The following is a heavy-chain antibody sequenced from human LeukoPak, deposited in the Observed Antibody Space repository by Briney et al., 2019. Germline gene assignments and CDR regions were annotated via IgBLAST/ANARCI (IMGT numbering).Heavy chain of an antibody. V-gene: IGHV3-30*18. CDR2: ISYDGSNK. J-gene: IGHJ4*02. D-gene: IGHD6-6*01. CDR3: AKEGSSSAYYFDY. Sequence: GGSLRLSCAASGFTFSRYVMHWVRQAPGKGLEWVAVISYDGSNKYYADSVKGRFTISRDNSKNTLYLQMNSLRAEDTAVYYCAKEGSSSAYYFDYWGQGTLVTVSS. CDR1: GFTFSRYV.